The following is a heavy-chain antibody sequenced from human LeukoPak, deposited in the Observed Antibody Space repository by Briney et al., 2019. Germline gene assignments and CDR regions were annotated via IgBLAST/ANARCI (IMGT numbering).Heavy chain of an antibody. CDR1: GYTFTGYY. V-gene: IGHV1-2*06. CDR2: INPNSGDT. J-gene: IGHJ4*02. CDR3: ASFAGYGGNSLDF. D-gene: IGHD4-23*01. Sequence: ASVKVSCKVSGYTFTGYYMHWVRQAPGQGLEWMGRINPNSGDTNYAQKFQGRVTTTRDTSISTAYMELSRLRSDDTAVYYCASFAGYGGNSLDFWGQRTLVTVSS.